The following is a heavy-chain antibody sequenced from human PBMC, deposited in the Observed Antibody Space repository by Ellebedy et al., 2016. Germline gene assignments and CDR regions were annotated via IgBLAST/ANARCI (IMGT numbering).Heavy chain of an antibody. Sequence: GESLKISXAASGFPFSSCGMHWVRQAPGKGLEWVAFIGHDGENKYYADSVKGRFSISRDNSKHTLYLQMSSLRAEDMAVYYCARDPHGGYMDVWGQGTLVTVSS. CDR2: IGHDGENK. V-gene: IGHV3-30*02. D-gene: IGHD5-12*01. CDR3: ARDPHGGYMDV. J-gene: IGHJ4*02. CDR1: GFPFSSCG.